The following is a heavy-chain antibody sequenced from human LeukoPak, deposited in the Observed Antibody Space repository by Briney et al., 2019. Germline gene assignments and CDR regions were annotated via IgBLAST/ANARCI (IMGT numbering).Heavy chain of an antibody. D-gene: IGHD6-19*01. V-gene: IGHV4-39*01. Sequence: PSETLTLTCTVSGGSISSSSYYWGWIRQPPGKGLEWIGSIYYSGSTYYNPSLKSRVTISVDTSKNQFSLKLSSVTAADTAVYYCARLGYSSGWYWFEPWGQGTLVTVSS. J-gene: IGHJ5*02. CDR1: GGSISSSSYY. CDR2: IYYSGST. CDR3: ARLGYSSGWYWFEP.